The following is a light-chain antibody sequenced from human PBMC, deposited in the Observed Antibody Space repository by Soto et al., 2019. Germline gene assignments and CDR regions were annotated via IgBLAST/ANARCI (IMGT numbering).Light chain of an antibody. CDR1: SSDVGSYNL. CDR3: CSYAGSSTLWV. J-gene: IGLJ3*02. Sequence: QSALTQPASVSGSPGQSITISCTGTSSDVGSYNLVSWYQQHPGKAPKLMIYDGSKRPSGVSHRFSGSKSGNTASLTISGLQAEDEADYYCCSYAGSSTLWVFGGGTKLTVL. V-gene: IGLV2-23*01. CDR2: DGS.